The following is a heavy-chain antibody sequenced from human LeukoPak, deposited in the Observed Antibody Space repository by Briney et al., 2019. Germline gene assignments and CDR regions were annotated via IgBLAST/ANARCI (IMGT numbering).Heavy chain of an antibody. J-gene: IGHJ4*02. Sequence: GGSLRLSCAASGFTFSSYGMHWVRQAPGKGLEWVAFIRYDGSNKYYADSVKGRFTISRDNSKNTLYLQMNSLRAEDTAVYYCAKQPYCSSTSCPDYWGQGTLVTVSS. CDR2: IRYDGSNK. V-gene: IGHV3-30*02. CDR3: AKQPYCSSTSCPDY. D-gene: IGHD2-2*01. CDR1: GFTFSSYG.